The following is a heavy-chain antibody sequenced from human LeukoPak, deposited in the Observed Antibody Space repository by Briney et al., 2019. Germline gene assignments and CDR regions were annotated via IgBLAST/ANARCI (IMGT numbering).Heavy chain of an antibody. V-gene: IGHV1-24*01. D-gene: IGHD1-26*01. CDR1: GYTLTELS. J-gene: IGHJ4*02. CDR3: ARVDRVGASRGCDY. Sequence: ASVKVSCKVSGYTLTELSMHWVRQAPGKGLEWMGGFDPEDGETIYAQKFQGRVTMTEDTSTDTAYMELSSLRSEDTAVYYCARVDRVGASRGCDYWGQGTLVTVSS. CDR2: FDPEDGET.